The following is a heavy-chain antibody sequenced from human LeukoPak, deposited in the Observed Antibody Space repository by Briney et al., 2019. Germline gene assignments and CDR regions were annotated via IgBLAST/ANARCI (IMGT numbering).Heavy chain of an antibody. CDR1: GFPFCIYS. CDR2: FCTSTSYI. J-gene: IGHJ4*02. D-gene: IGHD3-22*01. V-gene: IGHV3-21*04. Sequence: GGPQRLLCTASGFPFCIYSKLCARHSPGKARVGVSSFCTSTSYIYYAESVKGRFTISRDNSKNTFHLQMDSLRAEDTAVYYCARRAGDYSHPYDYWGQGTLVTVSS. CDR3: ARRAGDYSHPYDY.